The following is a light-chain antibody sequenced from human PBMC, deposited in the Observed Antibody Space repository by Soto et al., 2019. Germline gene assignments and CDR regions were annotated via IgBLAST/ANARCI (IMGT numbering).Light chain of an antibody. CDR2: EDS. J-gene: IGLJ1*01. V-gene: IGLV2-23*01. CDR1: SSDVGSYNL. Sequence: LTQPASVSGSPGQSITISCPGTSSDVGSYNLVSWYQQHPGKAPKLIIYEDSKRPSGVSNRFSGSKSGNTASLTISGLQTEDEADYYCCSYADSSTYVFGTGTKVTVL. CDR3: CSYADSSTYV.